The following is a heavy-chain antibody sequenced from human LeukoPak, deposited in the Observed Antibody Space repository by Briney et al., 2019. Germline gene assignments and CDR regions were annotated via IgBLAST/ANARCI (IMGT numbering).Heavy chain of an antibody. Sequence: SETLSLTCTVSGGSISSSSYYWGWIRQPPGKGLEWIGSIYYSGSTYYNPSLKSRVTISVDTSKNQFSLKLSSVTAADTAVYYCASGPNLQYFDWLPRSGANWFDPWGQGTLVTVSS. V-gene: IGHV4-39*07. CDR1: GGSISSSSYY. CDR2: IYYSGST. J-gene: IGHJ5*02. CDR3: ASGPNLQYFDWLPRSGANWFDP. D-gene: IGHD3-9*01.